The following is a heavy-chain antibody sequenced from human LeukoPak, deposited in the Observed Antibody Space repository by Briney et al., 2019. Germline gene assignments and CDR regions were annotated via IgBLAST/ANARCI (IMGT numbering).Heavy chain of an antibody. D-gene: IGHD2/OR15-2a*01. CDR3: AKGRDFLDY. Sequence: PGGSLRLSCAASGFTFSSYAMTWVRQAPGKGLEWVSVISGSGGNTYHADPVKGRFTISRDNSKNTLSLQMNSLRVEDTAVYYCAKGRDFLDYWGQGTLVTVSS. V-gene: IGHV3-23*01. CDR2: ISGSGGNT. J-gene: IGHJ4*02. CDR1: GFTFSSYA.